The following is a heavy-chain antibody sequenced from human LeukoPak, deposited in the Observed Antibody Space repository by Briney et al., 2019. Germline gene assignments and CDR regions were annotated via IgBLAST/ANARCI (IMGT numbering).Heavy chain of an antibody. J-gene: IGHJ4*02. CDR1: GFTFSSYS. V-gene: IGHV3-21*01. D-gene: IGHD5-12*01. Sequence: GGSLRLSCAASGFTFSSYSMNWVRQAPGKGLEWVSFISSSRSYIYYADSVKGRFTISRDNAKNSLYLQMNSLRAEDTAVYYCARDRSGYSGYAFFDYWGQGTLVTVSS. CDR2: ISSSRSYI. CDR3: ARDRSGYSGYAFFDY.